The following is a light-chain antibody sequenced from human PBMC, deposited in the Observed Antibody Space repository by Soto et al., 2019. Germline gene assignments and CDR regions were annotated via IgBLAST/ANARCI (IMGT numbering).Light chain of an antibody. CDR1: SSDVGGYNY. V-gene: IGLV2-14*01. J-gene: IGLJ1*01. Sequence: QSALTQPASVSGSPGQSITISCTGTSSDVGGYNYVSWYQQHPGKAPKLMIYEVSNRPSGVSNRFSGSKSGNTASLTISGLQAEDEADYYSSSSTGSSTPYVFGTGTKVTVL. CDR2: EVS. CDR3: SSSTGSSTPYV.